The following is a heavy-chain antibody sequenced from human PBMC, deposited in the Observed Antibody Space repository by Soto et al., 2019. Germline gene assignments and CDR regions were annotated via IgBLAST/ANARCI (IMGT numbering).Heavy chain of an antibody. CDR1: GFTFSRHA. Sequence: QVQLVESGGGVVQPGRSLRLSCAASGFTFSRHAMHWVRQAPVKGLEWVAVISYDGSEKYYADSVKGRFTISRDSSKNTLYLQMDSLGHEDTAVYYCAREVGGSSPPGWGQGTLVTVFS. CDR2: ISYDGSEK. CDR3: AREVGGSSPPG. J-gene: IGHJ4*02. D-gene: IGHD6-6*01. V-gene: IGHV3-30-3*01.